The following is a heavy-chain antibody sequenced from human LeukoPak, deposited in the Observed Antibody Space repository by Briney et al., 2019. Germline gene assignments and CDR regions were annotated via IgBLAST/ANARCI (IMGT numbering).Heavy chain of an antibody. CDR2: IYGVDGT. CDR1: GFIFSSYA. V-gene: IGHV3-23*03. J-gene: IGHJ4*02. Sequence: PGGSLRLSCAASGFIFSSYAMSWVRQAPGKGLEWVSVIYGVDGTSYADSVKGRFTISRDNSKNTVYLQMNSLRVEDTALYYCASDLIYWGQGTLVTVSS. CDR3: ASDLIY.